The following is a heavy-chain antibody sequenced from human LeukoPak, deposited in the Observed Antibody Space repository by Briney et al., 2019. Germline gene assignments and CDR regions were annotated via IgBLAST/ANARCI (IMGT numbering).Heavy chain of an antibody. Sequence: GGSLRLSCAASGFTFSSYGMHWVRKAPGKGLEWVAVISYDGSNKYYADSVKGRFTISRDNSKNTLYLQMNSLRAEDTAVYYCAKNQYYYYYGMDVWGQGTTVTVSS. CDR3: AKNQYYYYYGMDV. V-gene: IGHV3-30*18. J-gene: IGHJ6*02. CDR1: GFTFSSYG. CDR2: ISYDGSNK.